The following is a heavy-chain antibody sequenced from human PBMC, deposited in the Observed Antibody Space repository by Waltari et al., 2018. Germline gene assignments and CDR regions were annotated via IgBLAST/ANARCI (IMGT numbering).Heavy chain of an antibody. CDR3: ARDRVVPADEPDYYGLDV. J-gene: IGHJ6*02. CDR1: RGSIRSHY. CDR2: LYYNGAT. D-gene: IGHD2-2*01. Sequence: QVQLQESGPGQVKPSETLSLTCDVSRGSIRSHYWSWIRRPPGKGLEWRGYLYYNGATNYNPSLMSRVTISVDTAKNQFSLKLTSVTAADTAVYYCARDRVVPADEPDYYGLDVWGQGTTVTVSS. V-gene: IGHV4-59*11.